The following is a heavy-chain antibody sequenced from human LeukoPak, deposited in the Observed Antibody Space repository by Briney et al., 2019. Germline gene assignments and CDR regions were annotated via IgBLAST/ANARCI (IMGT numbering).Heavy chain of an antibody. Sequence: GRSLRLSCAASGFTFSSYGMHWVRQAPGKGLEWVAVISYDGSNKYYADSVKGRFTISRDNSKNTLYLQMNSLRAEDTAVYYCAILTVTRPRDYYYYMDVWGKGTTVTVSS. J-gene: IGHJ6*03. CDR1: GFTFSSYG. CDR2: ISYDGSNK. D-gene: IGHD4-17*01. CDR3: AILTVTRPRDYYYYMDV. V-gene: IGHV3-30*03.